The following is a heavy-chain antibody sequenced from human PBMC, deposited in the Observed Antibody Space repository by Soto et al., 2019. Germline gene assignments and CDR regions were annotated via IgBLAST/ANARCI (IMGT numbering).Heavy chain of an antibody. Sequence: QVQLVQSGTEVKKPGASVKVSCKASGYTFTNYAISWVRQAPGQGLEWMGWISAYSDRTTYAQTLQGRVTMTTDTATSTAYMEVRSLRSDDTAVYYCARDRDYYYDNSDKYHYHYAMDVWGQGTTVTISS. V-gene: IGHV1-18*04. CDR3: ARDRDYYYDNSDKYHYHYAMDV. D-gene: IGHD3-22*01. J-gene: IGHJ6*02. CDR2: ISAYSDRT. CDR1: GYTFTNYA.